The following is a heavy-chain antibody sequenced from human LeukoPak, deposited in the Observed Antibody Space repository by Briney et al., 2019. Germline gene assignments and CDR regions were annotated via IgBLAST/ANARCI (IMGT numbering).Heavy chain of an antibody. CDR2: ISSSSSYL. J-gene: IGHJ4*02. V-gene: IGHV3-21*01. CDR1: GFTFSSYT. CDR3: ARLYSGYDTNYFDY. Sequence: GGSLRLSCAASGFTFSSYTMNWVRQAPGKGLEWVSSISSSSSYLYYADSVKGRFTISRDNAKNSLYLQMNSLRAEDTAVYYCARLYSGYDTNYFDYWGQGTLVTVSS. D-gene: IGHD5-12*01.